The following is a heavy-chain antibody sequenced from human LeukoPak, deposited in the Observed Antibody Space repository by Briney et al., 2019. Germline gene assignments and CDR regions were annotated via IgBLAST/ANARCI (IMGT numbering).Heavy chain of an antibody. D-gene: IGHD6-13*01. CDR2: ISGFGGAT. J-gene: IGHJ4*02. V-gene: IGHV3-23*01. CDR1: GFTFNNYA. Sequence: GGSLRLSCAASGFTFNNYAMNWVRQAPGKGLEWVSGISGFGGATNYADSVKGRVTISRDNSKNTLYLQMNSLRAEDTAAYYCAKEGDSSSWYEDWGQGTLVSFSS. CDR3: AKEGDSSSWYED.